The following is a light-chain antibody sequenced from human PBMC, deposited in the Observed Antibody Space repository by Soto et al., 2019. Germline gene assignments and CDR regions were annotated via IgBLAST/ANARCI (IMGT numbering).Light chain of an antibody. J-gene: IGKJ2*01. CDR2: AAS. V-gene: IGKV1D-8*01. Sequence: VIWMTQSPSLLSASTGDRVTISCGMSKSISSYLAWYQQKPGKAPELLIYAASTLQSGVPSRFSGSGSGTDFTLTISCLQSEDFATYYCQQYYSFPYTFGQGTKLEIK. CDR1: KSISSY. CDR3: QQYYSFPYT.